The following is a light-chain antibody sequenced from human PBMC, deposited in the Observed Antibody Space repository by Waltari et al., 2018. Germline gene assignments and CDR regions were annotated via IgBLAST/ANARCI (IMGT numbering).Light chain of an antibody. J-gene: IGLJ3*02. CDR1: ALSTKH. CDR2: KDI. CDR3: LSPDSGGTYWV. Sequence: SHELTQPPSVSVSLGQMARISSSAAALSTKHVHWYQQKPGQSPVLSIYKDIERPSGTPERFSGSSSGTLVTLTISGVQAEDEADYYCLSPDSGGTYWVFGGGTKLTVL. V-gene: IGLV3-16*01.